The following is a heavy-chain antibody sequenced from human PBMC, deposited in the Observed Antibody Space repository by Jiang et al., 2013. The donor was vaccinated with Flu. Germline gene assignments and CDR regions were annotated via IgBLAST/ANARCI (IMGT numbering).Heavy chain of an antibody. CDR3: ARDAAGGDYFGY. Sequence: QLVESGGGLIQPGGSLRLSCAASGFTVSSTYMSWVRQAPGKGLEWVSIIYGGGSTYYADSVKGRFTISRDNSKNTLFLQMNSLRAEDTAVYYCARDAAGGDYFGYWGQGTLVTVSS. J-gene: IGHJ4*02. V-gene: IGHV3-53*01. CDR2: IYGGGST. CDR1: GFTVSSTY. D-gene: IGHD6-13*01.